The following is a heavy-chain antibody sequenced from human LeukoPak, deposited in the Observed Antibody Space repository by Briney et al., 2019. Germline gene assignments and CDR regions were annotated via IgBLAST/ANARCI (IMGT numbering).Heavy chain of an antibody. CDR1: GYSFTSYW. V-gene: IGHV5-51*01. Sequence: GESLKISCKGSGYSFTSYWIGWVRQMPGKGLEWMGIIYPGDSDTRYSPSFQGQVTISADKSISTAYLQWSSLKASDTAMYYCARRGARDCSGGSFYWVDVDYWGQGTLVTVSS. J-gene: IGHJ4*02. CDR2: IYPGDSDT. D-gene: IGHD2-15*01. CDR3: ARRGARDCSGGSFYWVDVDY.